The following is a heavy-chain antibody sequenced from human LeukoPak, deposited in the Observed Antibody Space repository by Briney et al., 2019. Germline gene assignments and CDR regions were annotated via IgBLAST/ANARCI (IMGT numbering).Heavy chain of an antibody. Sequence: GGSLRLSCAASGFTFSSYWMHWVRQAPGKGLVWVSRINTDGSSTSYADSVKGRFTISRDNAKNTLYLQMNSLRAEDTAVYYCARVRGSSWYPELLDYYYMDVWGKETTVTVSS. CDR2: INTDGSST. D-gene: IGHD6-13*01. CDR1: GFTFSSYW. J-gene: IGHJ6*03. V-gene: IGHV3-74*01. CDR3: ARVRGSSWYPELLDYYYMDV.